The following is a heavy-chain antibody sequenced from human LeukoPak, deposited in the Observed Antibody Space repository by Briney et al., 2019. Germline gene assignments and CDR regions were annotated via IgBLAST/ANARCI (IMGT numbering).Heavy chain of an antibody. CDR1: GFTFSSYA. V-gene: IGHV3-23*01. D-gene: IGHD3-3*01. CDR2: ISGSGGST. Sequence: GGSLRLSCAASGFTFSSYAMSWVRQAPGKGLEWVSAISGSGGSTYYADSVKGRFTISRDNSKNTLYLQMNSLRAEDTAVYYCSARKFHNYYDFWSAKFPANFDYWGQGTLVTVSS. J-gene: IGHJ4*02. CDR3: SARKFHNYYDFWSAKFPANFDY.